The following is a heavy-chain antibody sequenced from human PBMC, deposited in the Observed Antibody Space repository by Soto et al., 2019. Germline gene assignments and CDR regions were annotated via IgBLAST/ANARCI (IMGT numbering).Heavy chain of an antibody. D-gene: IGHD6-19*01. V-gene: IGHV3-23*01. CDR2: ISGSGGST. J-gene: IGHJ3*02. Sequence: PGGSLRLSCAASGFTFSSYAMSWVRQAPGKGLEWVSAISGSGGSTYYADSVKGRFTISRDNSKNTLYLQMNSLRAEDTAIYYCAKDPPSFYSSGWDDAFDIWGQGTMVTVSS. CDR3: AKDPPSFYSSGWDDAFDI. CDR1: GFTFSSYA.